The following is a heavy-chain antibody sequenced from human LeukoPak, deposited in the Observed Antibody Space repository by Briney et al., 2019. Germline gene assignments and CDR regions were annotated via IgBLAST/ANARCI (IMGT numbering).Heavy chain of an antibody. CDR3: ARRLVTAGVTDFFDY. CDR1: GFTFSNYS. CDR2: ISAAGDST. V-gene: IGHV3-23*01. Sequence: GGSLRLSCAASGFTFSNYSMWWVRQAPGAGLEWVSAISAAGDSTTAADSVRRRFTISRDNSKSTLYLQMHGLTAEHTALYYCARRLVTAGVTDFFDYWGHGTLVSVSS. J-gene: IGHJ4*01. D-gene: IGHD6-13*01.